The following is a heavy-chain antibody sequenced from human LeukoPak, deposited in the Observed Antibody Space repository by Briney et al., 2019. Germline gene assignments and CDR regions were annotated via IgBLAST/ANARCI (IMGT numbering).Heavy chain of an antibody. V-gene: IGHV4-39*07. D-gene: IGHD4-17*01. J-gene: IGHJ4*02. CDR1: GGSISSSGHY. Sequence: SETLSLTCSVSGGSISSSGHYWGWIRQSPGKGLDWIGSIYSNGNTYYNPSVKSRVTISVDTSKNQFSLKLTSVTAAETAVYYCARSATVTTGYFDYWGQGALVTVSS. CDR2: IYSNGNT. CDR3: ARSATVTTGYFDY.